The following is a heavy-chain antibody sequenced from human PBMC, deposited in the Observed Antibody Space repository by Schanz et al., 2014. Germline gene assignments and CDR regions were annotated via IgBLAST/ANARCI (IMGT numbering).Heavy chain of an antibody. CDR1: GFGFDDYA. D-gene: IGHD1-26*01. J-gene: IGHJ4*02. CDR2: ISGSGGSA. V-gene: IGHV3-23*04. CDR3: AKDGRLPYCGTGSDFEY. Sequence: EVQLVESGGGVVRPGGSLRLSCAASGFGFDDYAMSWVRQAPGKGLEWVSGISGSGGSAYYADSVKGRFIISRDNSKNKSNNTVLLQMNRLRAEDTAVYYCAKDGRLPYCGTGSDFEYWGQGTLVAVSS.